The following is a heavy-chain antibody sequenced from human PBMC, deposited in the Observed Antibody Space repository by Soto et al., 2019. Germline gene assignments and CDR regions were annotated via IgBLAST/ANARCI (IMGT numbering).Heavy chain of an antibody. V-gene: IGHV4-59*01. D-gene: IGHD4-17*01. Sequence: SETLSLTCSVSGGSLAGYYWTWIRRPPGKGLEWIGYIFQSGVINYNPSLKSRVTISVDTSKNQFSLKLGAVTAADTAVYYCAKGHGDYEFWGQGTPVTVSS. CDR3: AKGHGDYEF. J-gene: IGHJ4*02. CDR1: GGSLAGYY. CDR2: IFQSGVI.